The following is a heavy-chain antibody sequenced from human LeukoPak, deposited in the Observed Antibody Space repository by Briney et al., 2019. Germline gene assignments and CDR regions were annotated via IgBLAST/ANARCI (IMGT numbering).Heavy chain of an antibody. D-gene: IGHD6-19*01. CDR1: GGSFSGYY. CDR2: INHSGST. J-gene: IGHJ4*02. V-gene: IGHV4-34*01. CDR3: ARGRVLALAAAYYFDY. Sequence: PSETLSLTCAVYGGSFSGYYWSWIRQPPGKGLEWIGEINHSGSTNYNPSLKSRVTISVDTSKNQFSLKLSSVTAADTAVYYCARGRVLALAAAYYFDYWGQGTLVTVSS.